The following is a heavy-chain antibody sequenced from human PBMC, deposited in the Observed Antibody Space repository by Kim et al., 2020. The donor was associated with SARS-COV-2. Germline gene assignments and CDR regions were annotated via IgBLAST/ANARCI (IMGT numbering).Heavy chain of an antibody. D-gene: IGHD3-10*01. CDR2: ISYGGRT. V-gene: IGHV4-39*07. CDR1: GGSISSSSYY. J-gene: IGHJ4*02. Sequence: SETLSLTCTVSGGSISSSSYYWGWIRQPPGKGLEWIGSISYGGRTYENPSLKSRVTIILDTSKNQFSLKLSSVTAADTAVYFCASSRRGFGDMDYWGQGTLITVSS. CDR3: ASSRRGFGDMDY.